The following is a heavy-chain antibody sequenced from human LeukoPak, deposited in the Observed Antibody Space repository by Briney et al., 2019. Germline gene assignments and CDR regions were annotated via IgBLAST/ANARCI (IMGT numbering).Heavy chain of an antibody. J-gene: IGHJ4*02. V-gene: IGHV3-74*01. CDR1: GFTFSSYW. Sequence: GGSLRLSCAASGFTFSSYWMHWVRQAPGKGLVWVSRIKSDGSSTNYADSVKGRFTISRDNAKTTRYLQMNSLRAENTPVYYCARERKYDSNFDYSDQGTLVTVSP. CDR3: ARERKYDSNFDY. CDR2: IKSDGSST. D-gene: IGHD1-1*01.